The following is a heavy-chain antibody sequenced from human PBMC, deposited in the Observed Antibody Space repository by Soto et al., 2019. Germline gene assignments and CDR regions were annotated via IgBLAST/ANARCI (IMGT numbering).Heavy chain of an antibody. CDR1: GGTFSSYA. D-gene: IGHD3-10*01. Sequence: SVKVSCKASGGTFSSYAISLVRQAPGQGLEWMGGIIPIFGTANYAQKFQGRVTITADKSTSTAYMELSSLRSEDTAVYYCATGNYGSGSYKSPFDYWGQGTLVTVSS. CDR2: IIPIFGTA. V-gene: IGHV1-69*06. CDR3: ATGNYGSGSYKSPFDY. J-gene: IGHJ4*02.